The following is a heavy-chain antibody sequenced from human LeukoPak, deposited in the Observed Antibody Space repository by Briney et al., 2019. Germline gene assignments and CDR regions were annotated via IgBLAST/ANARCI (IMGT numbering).Heavy chain of an antibody. D-gene: IGHD6-13*01. V-gene: IGHV1-46*01. CDR3: ARDLAGTGPDYFDY. CDR1: GYTFTSYY. CDR2: INPSGGST. J-gene: IGHJ4*02. Sequence: ASVKVSCKASGYTFTSYYMHWVRQAPGQRLKWMGIINPSGGSTSYAQKLQGRVTMTRDTSTSTVYMELSSLRSEDTAVYYCARDLAGTGPDYFDYWGQGTLVTASS.